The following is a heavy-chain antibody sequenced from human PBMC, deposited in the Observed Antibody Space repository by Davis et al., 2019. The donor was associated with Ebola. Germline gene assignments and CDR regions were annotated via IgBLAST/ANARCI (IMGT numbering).Heavy chain of an antibody. D-gene: IGHD2-8*02. CDR3: ARDCTGGTCFGDY. V-gene: IGHV3-74*01. J-gene: IGHJ4*02. CDR1: GFTFRSYW. CDR2: INPDGSIT. Sequence: GESLKISCAASGFTFRSYWMHWVRQSPGKGLVWVSDINPDGSITRYADSVKGRFTISRDNAKNALYLQMNSLRAEDTAIYYCARDCTGGTCFGDYWGQGALVTVS.